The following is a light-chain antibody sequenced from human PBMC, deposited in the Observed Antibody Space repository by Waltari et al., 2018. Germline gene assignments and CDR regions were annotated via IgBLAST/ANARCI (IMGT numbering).Light chain of an antibody. J-gene: IGLJ3*02. Sequence: QSALTQPASVSGSPGQSLTISCPGTSSDVGGYNYVSWYQQHPGKAPKLMIYEVSNRPSGVSNRFSGSKSGNTASLTISGLQAEDEADYYCSSYTSSSTFWVFGGGTKLTVL. V-gene: IGLV2-14*01. CDR1: SSDVGGYNY. CDR2: EVS. CDR3: SSYTSSSTFWV.